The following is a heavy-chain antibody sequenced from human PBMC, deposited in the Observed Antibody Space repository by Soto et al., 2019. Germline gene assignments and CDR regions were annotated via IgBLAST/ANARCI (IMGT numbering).Heavy chain of an antibody. V-gene: IGHV1-69*06. Sequence: VSSVKVSCKASGGTFSSYAISWVRQAPGQGLEWMGGIIPIFGTANYAQKFQGRVTITADKSTSTAYMELSSLRSEDTAVYYCASDSDSSGGTGSHTYYYYGRGVWRQGTTVTAAS. D-gene: IGHD6-19*01. CDR1: GGTFSSYA. J-gene: IGHJ6*02. CDR2: IIPIFGTA. CDR3: ASDSDSSGGTGSHTYYYYGRGV.